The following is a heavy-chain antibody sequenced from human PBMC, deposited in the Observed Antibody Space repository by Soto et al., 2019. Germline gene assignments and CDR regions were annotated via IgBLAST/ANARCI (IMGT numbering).Heavy chain of an antibody. Sequence: PSETLSLTCAVSSETICSSNCWRWVSQPPGKGLEWIGEIYHSGSTNYNPSLKSRVTISVDKSKNQFSLKLSSVTAADTAVYYCAREYSSGWDSNYYYGMDVWGQGTTVTVSS. J-gene: IGHJ6*02. CDR3: AREYSSGWDSNYYYGMDV. CDR2: IYHSGST. D-gene: IGHD6-19*01. CDR1: SETICSSNC. V-gene: IGHV4-4*02.